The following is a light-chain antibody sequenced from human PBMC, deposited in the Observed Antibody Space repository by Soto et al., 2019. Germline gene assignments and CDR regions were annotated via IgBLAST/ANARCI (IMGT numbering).Light chain of an antibody. J-gene: IGLJ2*01. CDR3: CSYAGSSTVV. V-gene: IGLV2-23*02. Sequence: QSALTQPASVSGSPGQSITISCTGTSSDVGDQNAVSWYQQHPGKAPKFMIYDVSKRPSGVSSRFSGSKSGNTASLTISGLQAEDEADYYCCSYAGSSTVVFGGGTKLTVL. CDR1: SSDVGDQNA. CDR2: DVS.